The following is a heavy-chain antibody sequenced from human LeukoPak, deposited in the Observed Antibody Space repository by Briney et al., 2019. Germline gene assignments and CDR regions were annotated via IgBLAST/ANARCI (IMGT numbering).Heavy chain of an antibody. CDR2: IFYSGST. V-gene: IGHV4-39*07. CDR3: ARCHQLGAFDI. CDR1: GGSISSSNYY. D-gene: IGHD1-1*01. J-gene: IGHJ3*02. Sequence: SETLSLTCMVSGGSISSSNYYWGWIRQPPGKGLEWIGSIFYSGSTYYNPSLKSRVTISVDTSKNQFSLKLSSATAADTAVYYCARCHQLGAFDIWGQGTMVTVSS.